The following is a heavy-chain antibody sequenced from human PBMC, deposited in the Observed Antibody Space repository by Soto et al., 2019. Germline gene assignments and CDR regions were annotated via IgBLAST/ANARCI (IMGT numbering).Heavy chain of an antibody. J-gene: IGHJ3*02. CDR3: ARAPGYCSGGSCYSRAFDI. Sequence: TLSLTCAISGDSVSSNSAAWNWIRQSPSRGLEWLGRTYYRSKWYNDYAVSVKSRITINPDTSENQFSLQLNSVTPEDTAVYYCARAPGYCSGGSCYSRAFDIWGQGTMVTVSS. CDR1: GDSVSSNSAA. CDR2: TYYRSKWYN. D-gene: IGHD2-15*01. V-gene: IGHV6-1*01.